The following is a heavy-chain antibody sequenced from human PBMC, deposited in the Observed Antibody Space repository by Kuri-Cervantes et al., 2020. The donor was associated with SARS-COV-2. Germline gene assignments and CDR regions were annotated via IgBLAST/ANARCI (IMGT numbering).Heavy chain of an antibody. CDR1: EYTFTSYA. CDR2: ISANNGIT. Sequence: ASVKVSCKASEYTFTSYAMNWVRQAPGQGLEWMGWISANNGITNYAQKFQGRVTLTTDRSTDTAYMELTSLRSDDTAVYYCARVDSSSWYGGVDYWGQGTLVTVSS. J-gene: IGHJ4*02. V-gene: IGHV1-18*01. D-gene: IGHD6-13*01. CDR3: ARVDSSSWYGGVDY.